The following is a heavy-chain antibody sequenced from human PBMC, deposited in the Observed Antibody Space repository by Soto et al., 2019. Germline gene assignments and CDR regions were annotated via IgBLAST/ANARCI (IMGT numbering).Heavy chain of an antibody. V-gene: IGHV1-18*01. Sequence: QVQLVQSGAEVKKPGASVTVSCKTSGYTFSNYGINWVRQAPGQGLEWMGWISGYNGNTNYAQTVQGRVTKATDTFTGQGYMELKSLKSDGTAIYYWSEVIMVGGWFDPNYYHGMDVWGQGTTVTVSS. CDR2: ISGYNGNT. CDR3: SEVIMVGGWFDPNYYHGMDV. D-gene: IGHD3-3*01. CDR1: GYTFSNYG. J-gene: IGHJ6*02.